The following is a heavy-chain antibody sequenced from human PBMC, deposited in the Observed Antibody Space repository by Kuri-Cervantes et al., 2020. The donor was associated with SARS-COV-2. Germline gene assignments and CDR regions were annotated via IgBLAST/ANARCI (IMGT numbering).Heavy chain of an antibody. D-gene: IGHD3-10*01. CDR3: ARAQNTYGSGSYVYFQH. Sequence: ETLSLTCAASGFTFSSYAMHWVRQAPGKGLEYVSAISSNGGSTYYANSVKGRFTISRDNSKNTLYLQMGSLRAEDTAVYYCARAQNTYGSGSYVYFQHWGQGTLVTVSS. CDR1: GFTFSSYA. CDR2: ISSNGGST. J-gene: IGHJ1*01. V-gene: IGHV3-64*01.